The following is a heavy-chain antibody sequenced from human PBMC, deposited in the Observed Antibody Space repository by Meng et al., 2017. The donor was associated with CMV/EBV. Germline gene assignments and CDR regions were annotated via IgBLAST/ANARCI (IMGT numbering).Heavy chain of an antibody. CDR1: GGSFSGYY. CDR3: ARGLGWLLYYGMDV. CDR2: INHSGST. V-gene: IGHV4-34*01. D-gene: IGHD3-3*01. J-gene: IGHJ6*02. Sequence: GSLRLPGAVYGGSFSGYYWRWTRQPPGKGRGWIGEINHSGSTNYNPSLKSRVTISVDTSKNQFSLKLSSVTAADTPVYYCARGLGWLLYYGMDVWGQGTTVTVSS.